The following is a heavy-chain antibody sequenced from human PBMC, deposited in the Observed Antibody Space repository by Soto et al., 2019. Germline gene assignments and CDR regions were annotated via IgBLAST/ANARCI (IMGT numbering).Heavy chain of an antibody. J-gene: IGHJ6*02. D-gene: IGHD3-3*01. V-gene: IGHV1-58*01. Sequence: SVKVSCKASGFNFRNSAVQWVRQARGQRLEWIGWVVVGNGKTQYTQKFQERVTITSDMSTNAAYMEVSSLRSEDTAIYYCAAPAQGVWSGYYGNYYYYGMDVWGQ. CDR2: VVVGNGKT. CDR3: AAPAQGVWSGYYGNYYYYGMDV. CDR1: GFNFRNSA.